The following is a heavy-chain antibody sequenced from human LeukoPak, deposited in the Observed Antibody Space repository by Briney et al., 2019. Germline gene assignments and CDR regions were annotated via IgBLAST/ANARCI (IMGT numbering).Heavy chain of an antibody. CDR1: GGSISSSSYY. CDR2: IYYSGST. V-gene: IGHV4-39*07. D-gene: IGHD6-25*01. CDR3: ARTVQAGRPFYYYYYMDV. Sequence: SETLSLTCTVSGGSISSSSYYWGWIRQPPGKGLEWIGSIYYSGSTNYNPSLKSRVTMSVDTSKNQFSLKLSSVTAADTAVYYCARTVQAGRPFYYYYYMDVWGKGTTVTVSS. J-gene: IGHJ6*03.